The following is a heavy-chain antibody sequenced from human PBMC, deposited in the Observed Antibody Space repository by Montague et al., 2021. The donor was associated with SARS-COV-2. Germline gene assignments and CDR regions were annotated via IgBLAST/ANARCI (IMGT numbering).Heavy chain of an antibody. CDR3: ARGRQRFNKIVVGMTGCDYYFDY. Sequence: SETLSLTCAVSGGSFSAYFWSWIRQPPGKGLEWIGEVNHCGTSNYNPSLKSRVSISVDTSKNQFSLYVGSVTAADTAVYYCARGRQRFNKIVVGMTGCDYYFDYWGQGTLVTVSS. CDR2: VNHCGTS. CDR1: GGSFSAYF. V-gene: IGHV4-34*01. D-gene: IGHD1-14*01. J-gene: IGHJ4*02.